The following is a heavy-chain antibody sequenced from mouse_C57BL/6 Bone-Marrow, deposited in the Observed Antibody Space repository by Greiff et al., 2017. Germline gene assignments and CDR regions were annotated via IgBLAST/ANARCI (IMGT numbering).Heavy chain of an antibody. CDR1: GYTFTSYG. V-gene: IGHV1-81*01. Sequence: VKVVESGAELARPGASVKLSCKASGYTFTSYGISWVKQRTGQGLEWIGEIYPRSGNTYYNEKFKGKATLTADKSSSTAYMELRSLTSEDSAVYFCARDGYYFLDYAMDYWGQGTSVTVSS. J-gene: IGHJ4*01. CDR2: IYPRSGNT. CDR3: ARDGYYFLDYAMDY. D-gene: IGHD2-3*01.